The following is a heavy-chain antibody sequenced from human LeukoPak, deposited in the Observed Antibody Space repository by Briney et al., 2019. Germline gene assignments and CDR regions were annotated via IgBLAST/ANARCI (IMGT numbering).Heavy chain of an antibody. Sequence: SETLSLTCTVSGGSISSYYWSWIRQPPGKGLEWIGYIYYSGRTNYNPSLKSRVTISIDTSKNQFSLKLSSVTAADTAMYYCARDSGRYYDYNWFHPWGQGTLVTVSS. D-gene: IGHD3-10*01. CDR2: IYYSGRT. V-gene: IGHV4-59*12. J-gene: IGHJ5*02. CDR3: ARDSGRYYDYNWFHP. CDR1: GGSISSYY.